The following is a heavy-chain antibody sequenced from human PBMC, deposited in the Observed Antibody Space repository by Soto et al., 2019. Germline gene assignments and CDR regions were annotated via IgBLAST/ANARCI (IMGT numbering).Heavy chain of an antibody. CDR2: ISADGSEH. Sequence: QVLLVESGGGVVQPGRSLRLSCAASGSTFSNSGIHWVRQAPGKGLEWVAVISADGSEHYHADSVKGRFTISRDNSKNRLYLQMNSLRAEDTALYYWVKDSGHSSSWWEFDYWGPGTLVTVSS. D-gene: IGHD2-2*03. CDR3: VKDSGHSSSWWEFDY. J-gene: IGHJ4*02. V-gene: IGHV3-30*18. CDR1: GSTFSNSG.